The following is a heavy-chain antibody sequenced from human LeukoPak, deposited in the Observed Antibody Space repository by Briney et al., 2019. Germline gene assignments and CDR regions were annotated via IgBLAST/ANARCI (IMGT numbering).Heavy chain of an antibody. D-gene: IGHD2-15*01. V-gene: IGHV1-2*02. CDR1: GYTFTGYY. Sequence: ASVKVSCKASGYTFTGYYMHWVRQAPGQGLEWMGWINPNSGGTNCAQKFQGRVTMTRDTSISTAYMELSRLRSDDTAVYYCARGVAASPKVWFDPWGQGTLVTVSS. J-gene: IGHJ5*02. CDR3: ARGVAASPKVWFDP. CDR2: INPNSGGT.